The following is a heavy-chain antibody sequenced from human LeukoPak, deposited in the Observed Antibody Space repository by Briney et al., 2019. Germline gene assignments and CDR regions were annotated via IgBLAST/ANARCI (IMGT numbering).Heavy chain of an antibody. CDR1: GFTFSNSW. CDR2: IKPDGSAQ. V-gene: IGHV3-7*01. CDR3: AQGFRGGYSSSPDYYYYMGV. J-gene: IGHJ6*03. D-gene: IGHD5-18*01. Sequence: GGSLRLSCAASGFTFSNSWMSWVRQAPGKGLEWVATIKPDGSAQYYVDSVKGRFTISRDNSKNALYLQLNTLRPEDTGVYYCAQGFRGGYSSSPDYYYYMGVWGKGTTVTVSS.